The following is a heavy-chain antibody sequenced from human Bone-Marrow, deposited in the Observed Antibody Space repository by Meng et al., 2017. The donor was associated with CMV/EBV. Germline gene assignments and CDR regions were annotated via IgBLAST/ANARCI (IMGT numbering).Heavy chain of an antibody. J-gene: IGHJ4*02. Sequence: GGSLRLSCAASGFTFSSYAMHWVRQAPGKGLEWVAVISYDGSNKYYADSVKGRFTISRDNSKNTLNLQMNSLRAEDTAVYYCARDVLRITIFGVVYWGQGTLVTVSS. D-gene: IGHD3-3*01. CDR3: ARDVLRITIFGVVY. CDR1: GFTFSSYA. V-gene: IGHV3-30*04. CDR2: ISYDGSNK.